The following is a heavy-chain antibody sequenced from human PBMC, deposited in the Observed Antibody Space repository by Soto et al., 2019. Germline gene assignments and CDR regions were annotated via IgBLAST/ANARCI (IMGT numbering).Heavy chain of an antibody. CDR2: IWYDGSSQ. CDR1: GFTFRNSG. Sequence: QVNLVQSGGGLVQPGRSLRLSCEASGFTFRNSGMEWIRQAPGKGLEWVARIWYDGSSQYYADSVKGRFTISRDNSKNTLYMEMNSVIVEDTAVYYCARDMDSNYDGMDVWGQGTTVIVSS. V-gene: IGHV3-33*01. J-gene: IGHJ6*02. CDR3: ARDMDSNYDGMDV. D-gene: IGHD4-4*01.